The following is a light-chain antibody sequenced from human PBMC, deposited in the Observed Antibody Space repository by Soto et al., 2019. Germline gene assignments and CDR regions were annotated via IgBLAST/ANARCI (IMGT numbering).Light chain of an antibody. Sequence: QSALTQPASVSGSPGQSITISCTGTSSDVGHYNYVSWYQQHPGKAPKLMIYEVTNRPSGVSHRFSGSKSGNTASLTISGLQAEDEADYFCSSYTSSNTLVFGGGTKLTVL. V-gene: IGLV2-14*01. CDR3: SSYTSSNTLV. CDR2: EVT. CDR1: SSDVGHYNY. J-gene: IGLJ3*02.